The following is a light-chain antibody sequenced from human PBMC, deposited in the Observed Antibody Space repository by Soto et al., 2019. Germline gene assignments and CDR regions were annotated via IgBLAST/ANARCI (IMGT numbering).Light chain of an antibody. V-gene: IGKV1-39*01. J-gene: IGKJ3*01. CDR2: AAS. CDR1: RSITSY. Sequence: DVQMTQSPSSLSASVGDRVTITCRASRSITSYLNWYQQKPGKAPKLLISAASSLQSGVPSRFSGSGYGTDFSLTITSLQPEDFATYYCQQSRSTPFTFGPGTKVDIK. CDR3: QQSRSTPFT.